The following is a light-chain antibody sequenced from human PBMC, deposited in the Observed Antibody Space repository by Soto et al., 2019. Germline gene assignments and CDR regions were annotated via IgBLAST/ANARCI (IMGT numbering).Light chain of an antibody. V-gene: IGKV3-15*01. Sequence: EIVMTQSPATLSVSPGERATLSCRTSQSVNIHLAWYQQKPGQAPRLLIYAASTRATGIPARFSGSGSETEFTLTISSLQPEDFAVYYSQQYNNWPPYTFGQGTQLEI. CDR3: QQYNNWPPYT. J-gene: IGKJ2*01. CDR1: QSVNIH. CDR2: AAS.